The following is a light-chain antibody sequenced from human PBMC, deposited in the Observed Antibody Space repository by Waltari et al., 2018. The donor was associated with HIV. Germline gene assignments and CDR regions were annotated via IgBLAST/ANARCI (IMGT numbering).Light chain of an antibody. V-gene: IGKV1-16*02. CDR1: QDIRNF. J-gene: IGKJ3*01. CDR2: AAS. Sequence: DIQMTQSPSSLYASVGGRVTITCRASQDIRNFLAWFQQKPGKAPQSLIYAASSLQSGVPSNFSGSGSGTDFTLTISSLQPEDFATYYCQQYNSYPFTFGPGTKVDIK. CDR3: QQYNSYPFT.